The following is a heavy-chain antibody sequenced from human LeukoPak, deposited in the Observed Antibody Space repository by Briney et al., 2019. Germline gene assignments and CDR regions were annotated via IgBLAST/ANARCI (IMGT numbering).Heavy chain of an antibody. V-gene: IGHV1-8*03. CDR1: GYTFTSYD. CDR3: ARQMVDIVANGAFDI. D-gene: IGHD5-12*01. CDR2: MNPNSGNT. Sequence: ASVEVSCKASGYTFTSYDINWVRQATGQGLEWMGWMNPNSGNTGYARKFQGRVTITRNTSISTAYMELSSLRSEDTAVYYCARQMVDIVANGAFDIWGQGTMVTVSS. J-gene: IGHJ3*02.